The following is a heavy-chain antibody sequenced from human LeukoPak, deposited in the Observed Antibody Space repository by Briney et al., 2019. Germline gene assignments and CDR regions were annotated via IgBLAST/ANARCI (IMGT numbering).Heavy chain of an antibody. J-gene: IGHJ4*02. CDR2: INHSGST. V-gene: IGHV4-34*01. CDR3: ASSFSRHSYGYRK. Sequence: SETLSLTCAVYGGSFSGYYWSWIRQPPGKGLEWIGEINHSGSTNYNPSLKSRVTISVDTSKNQFSLKLSSVTAADTAVYYCASSFSRHSYGYRKWGQGTLVTASS. D-gene: IGHD5-18*01. CDR1: GGSFSGYY.